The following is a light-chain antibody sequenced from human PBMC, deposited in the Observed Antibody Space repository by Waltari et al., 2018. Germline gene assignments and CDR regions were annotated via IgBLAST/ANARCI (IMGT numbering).Light chain of an antibody. CDR3: CSYASSSPRLI. J-gene: IGLJ2*01. V-gene: IGLV2-23*02. Sequence: QSALTQPASVSGSLGQSISISCSGTYSNVGSYDLVSWYHQRPGVAPKLLTYEVLKRASGISNRFSGSKSGNAASLTIAALQPEDEGTYYCCSYASSSPRLIFGGGTELSVL. CDR1: YSNVGSYDL. CDR2: EVL.